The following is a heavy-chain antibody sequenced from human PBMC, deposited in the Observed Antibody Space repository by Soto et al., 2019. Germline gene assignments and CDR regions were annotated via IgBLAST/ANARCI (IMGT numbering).Heavy chain of an antibody. J-gene: IGHJ4*02. V-gene: IGHV3-23*01. CDR2: ISATGGGT. CDR1: GFKFSNYA. Sequence: GGSLRLSCAASGFKFSNYAMSWVRQTPGKGLEWVSLISATGGGTYYADSVKGRFTISRDNSHNTLYLQVHSLTAEDTAVYYCANDRGAGGNSAFYFDFWGQGAQVTVSS. D-gene: IGHD3-16*01. CDR3: ANDRGAGGNSAFYFDF.